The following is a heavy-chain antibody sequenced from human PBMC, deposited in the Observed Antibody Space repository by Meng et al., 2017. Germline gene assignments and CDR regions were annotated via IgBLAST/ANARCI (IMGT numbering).Heavy chain of an antibody. Sequence: ASVKVSCKASGYTFTGYYMHWVRQAPGQGLEWMGWINPNSGGTNYAQKFQGRVTMTRDTSIITAYMELSRLRSDYTAVYYCARDLPRGGYSYGSLHDYFDYWGQGTLVTVSS. CDR1: GYTFTGYY. D-gene: IGHD5-18*01. J-gene: IGHJ4*02. CDR3: ARDLPRGGYSYGSLHDYFDY. CDR2: INPNSGGT. V-gene: IGHV1-2*02.